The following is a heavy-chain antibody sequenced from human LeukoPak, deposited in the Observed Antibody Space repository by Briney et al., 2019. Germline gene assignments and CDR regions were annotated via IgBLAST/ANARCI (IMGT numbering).Heavy chain of an antibody. J-gene: IGHJ4*02. D-gene: IGHD3-10*01. CDR3: ARDHSLMVRGAVSTPRFDY. Sequence: ASVKVSCKASGYTFTSYGISWVRQAPGQGVEWMGWIRAYNGKTNYAQKLQGRVTMTTDTSTSTAYMELRSLRSDDTAVYYCARDHSLMVRGAVSTPRFDYWGQGTLVTVSS. CDR1: GYTFTSYG. V-gene: IGHV1-18*01. CDR2: IRAYNGKT.